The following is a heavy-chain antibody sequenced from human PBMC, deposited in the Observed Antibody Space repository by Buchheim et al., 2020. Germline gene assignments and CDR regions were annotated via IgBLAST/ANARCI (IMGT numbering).Heavy chain of an antibody. V-gene: IGHV3-30*03. CDR3: ARGSGSSNRYLDV. Sequence: QVQLVESGGGVVQPGTSLRLSCAASGFTFRSFGMHWVRQAPGKGLEWVSIISNDGTSNVYGDSVKGRFIVSRDNSNDTVYLRLNDLRSDETALYYCARGSGSSNRYLDVWDQGT. J-gene: IGHJ6*02. CDR1: GFTFRSFG. D-gene: IGHD2-15*01. CDR2: ISNDGTSN.